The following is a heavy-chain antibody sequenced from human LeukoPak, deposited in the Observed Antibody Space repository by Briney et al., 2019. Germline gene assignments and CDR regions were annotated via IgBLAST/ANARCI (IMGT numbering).Heavy chain of an antibody. V-gene: IGHV3-48*03. Sequence: GGSLRLSCAASGFTFSSYEMNWVRQAPGKGLEWVSYISSSGSTIYYADSVKGRFTISRDNAKNSLHLQMNSLRAEDTAAYYCARVLLAYYYGSGSYYNPFHYWGQGTLVTVSS. CDR3: ARVLLAYYYGSGSYYNPFHY. J-gene: IGHJ4*02. CDR1: GFTFSSYE. CDR2: ISSSGSTI. D-gene: IGHD3-10*01.